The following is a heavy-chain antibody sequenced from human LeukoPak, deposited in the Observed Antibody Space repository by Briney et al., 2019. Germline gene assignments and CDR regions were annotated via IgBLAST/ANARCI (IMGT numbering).Heavy chain of an antibody. CDR2: IYHSGST. CDR3: ARNNDGIATPIRAFDY. Sequence: PSETLSLTCTVSGGSISSGGYYWSWIRQPPGKGLEWIGYIYHSGSTYYNPSLKSRVTISVDTSKNQFSLKLSSVTAADTAVYYCARNNDGIATPIRAFDYWGQGTLVTVSS. D-gene: IGHD6-13*01. V-gene: IGHV4-30-2*01. J-gene: IGHJ4*02. CDR1: GGSISSGGYY.